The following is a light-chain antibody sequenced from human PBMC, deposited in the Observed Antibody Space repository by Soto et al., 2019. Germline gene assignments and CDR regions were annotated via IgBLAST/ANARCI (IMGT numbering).Light chain of an antibody. Sequence: EIVLTQSPGTLSLSPGERATLSCRASQIVSSRNLAWYQQKTGQAPRLLIYGASSRATGIPDRFSGSESGTHFTLTIIRLEPEDFAVYYCQQYCRSPPYTFGHGTKLEIK. V-gene: IGKV3-20*01. CDR2: GAS. CDR3: QQYCRSPPYT. CDR1: QIVSSRN. J-gene: IGKJ2*01.